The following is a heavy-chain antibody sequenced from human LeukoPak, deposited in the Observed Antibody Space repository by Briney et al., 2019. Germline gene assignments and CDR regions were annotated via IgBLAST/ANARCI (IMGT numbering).Heavy chain of an antibody. V-gene: IGHV3-7*03. D-gene: IGHD4-17*01. J-gene: IGHJ6*04. CDR2: IKQDGSEK. CDR3: ARDPGHDYGDYAGSHYYYGMDV. CDR1: GFTFSSYW. Sequence: GGSLRLSCAASGFTFSSYWMSWVRQAPGKGLEWVANIKQDGSEKYYVDSVKGRFTISRDNAKNSLYLQMNSLRAEDTAVYYCARDPGHDYGDYAGSHYYYGMDVWGKGTTVTVSS.